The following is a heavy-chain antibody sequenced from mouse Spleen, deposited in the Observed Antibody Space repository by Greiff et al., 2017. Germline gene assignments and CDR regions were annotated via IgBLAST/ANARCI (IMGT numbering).Heavy chain of an antibody. J-gene: IGHJ2*01. CDR2: ISYDGSN. V-gene: IGHV3-6*01. CDR1: GYSITSGYY. CDR3: AREDRFFDY. D-gene: IGHD3-3*01. Sequence: ESGHGLVKPSQSLSLTCSVTGYSITSGYYWNWIRQFPGNKLEWMGYISYDGSNNYNPSLKNRISITRDTSKNQFFLKLNSVTTEDTATYYCAREDRFFDYWGQGTTLTVSS.